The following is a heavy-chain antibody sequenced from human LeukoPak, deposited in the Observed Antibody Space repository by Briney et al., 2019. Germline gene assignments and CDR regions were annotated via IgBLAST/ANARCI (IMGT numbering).Heavy chain of an antibody. CDR1: GGSFSGYY. D-gene: IGHD1-1*01. CDR3: ASRTSEGTLVFGY. CDR2: INHSGST. Sequence: SETLSLTCAVYGGSFSGYYWSWIRQPPGKGLEWIGEINHSGSTNYNPSLKSRVTISVDTSKNQFSLKLSSVTAADTAVYYCASRTSEGTLVFGYWGQGTLVTVSS. J-gene: IGHJ4*02. V-gene: IGHV4-34*01.